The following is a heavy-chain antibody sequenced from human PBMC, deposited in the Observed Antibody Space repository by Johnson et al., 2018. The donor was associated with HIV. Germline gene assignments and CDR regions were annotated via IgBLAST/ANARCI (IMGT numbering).Heavy chain of an antibody. D-gene: IGHD5-18*01. CDR2: ISNDGSNK. V-gene: IGHV3-30*04. Sequence: QVQLVESGGGVVQPGRSLRLSCAASGFTFSSHAMHWVRQAPGKGLAWVTFISNDGSNKYYADSVRGRFTISRDNSKNTLYLQMNSLRAEDTAVYYCARDFGGYSYGSDAFDIWGQGTMVTVSS. J-gene: IGHJ3*02. CDR3: ARDFGGYSYGSDAFDI. CDR1: GFTFSSHA.